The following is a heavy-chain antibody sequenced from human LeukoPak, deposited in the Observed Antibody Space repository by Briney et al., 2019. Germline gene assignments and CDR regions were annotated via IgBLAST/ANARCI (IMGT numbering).Heavy chain of an antibody. CDR1: GFTFNSYS. J-gene: IGHJ4*02. V-gene: IGHV3-48*01. D-gene: IGHD1-14*01. CDR2: ISSSSSTI. Sequence: PSGGSLRLSCAASGFTFNSYSMNWVRQAPGKGLEWVSYISSSSSTIYYADSVKGRFTISRNNAKNSLYLQMNSLRAEDTAVYYCASRGTLVTWGYWGQGTLVTVSS. CDR3: ASRGTLVTWGY.